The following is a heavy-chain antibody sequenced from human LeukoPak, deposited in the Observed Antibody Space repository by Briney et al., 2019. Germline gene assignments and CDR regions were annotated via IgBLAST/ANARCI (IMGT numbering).Heavy chain of an antibody. D-gene: IGHD3-16*02. V-gene: IGHV1-8*01. CDR2: MNPNSGNT. J-gene: IGHJ5*02. Sequence: GASVKVSCEASGYTSTSYDINRVRQATGQGLEWMGWMNPNSGNTGSAQRFQGRITMTRDTSISTAYMELSSLRFEDTAVYYCARGPLVRLSSSFDPWGQGTLVTVSS. CDR1: GYTSTSYD. CDR3: ARGPLVRLSSSFDP.